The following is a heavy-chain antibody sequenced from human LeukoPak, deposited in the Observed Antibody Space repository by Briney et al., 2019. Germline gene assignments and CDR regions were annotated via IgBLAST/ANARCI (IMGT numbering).Heavy chain of an antibody. CDR3: ASGKYSSSSSGFDY. CDR2: IKQDGSEK. CDR1: GFTFSSYW. Sequence: GGSLRLSCAASGFTFSSYWMSWVRQAPGKGLEWVATIKQDGSEKYYVDSVEGRFTISRDNAKNSLYLQVNSLRTDDTAVYFCASGKYSSSSSGFDYWGQGTLVTVSS. J-gene: IGHJ4*02. D-gene: IGHD6-6*01. V-gene: IGHV3-7*01.